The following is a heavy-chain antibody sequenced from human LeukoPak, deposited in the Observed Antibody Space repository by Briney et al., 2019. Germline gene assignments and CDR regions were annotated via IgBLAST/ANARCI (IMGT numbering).Heavy chain of an antibody. CDR3: ARGGLTGYYDGNGYDY. J-gene: IGHJ4*02. V-gene: IGHV1-18*04. CDR1: GYTFTTYY. CDR2: ISDYNGNT. D-gene: IGHD3-22*01. Sequence: ASVKVPCKASGYTFTTYYMHWVRQAPGKGLEWMGCISDYNGNTNYAQKLQGRVTMTTDTSTSTAYMELRSLTSDDTDVYYCARGGLTGYYDGNGYDYWGQGTLVTVSS.